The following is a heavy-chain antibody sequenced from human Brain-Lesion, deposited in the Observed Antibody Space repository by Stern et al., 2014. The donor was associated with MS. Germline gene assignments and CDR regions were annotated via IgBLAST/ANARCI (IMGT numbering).Heavy chain of an antibody. D-gene: IGHD3-16*01. CDR1: GYSFTSDW. Sequence: QLVQSGAEVKKPGESLRISCQGSGYSFTSDWISWVRQLTGKGLEWMGRIDPSDANPNYSPSFQGHVTISADKSINTAYLDWRSLKASDTAMYYCARHMGEGLSIDYWGQGTLVTVSS. J-gene: IGHJ4*02. CDR3: ARHMGEGLSIDY. CDR2: IDPSDANP. V-gene: IGHV5-10-1*01.